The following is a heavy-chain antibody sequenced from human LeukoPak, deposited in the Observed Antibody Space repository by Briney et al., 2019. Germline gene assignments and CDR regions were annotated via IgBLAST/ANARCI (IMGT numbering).Heavy chain of an antibody. V-gene: IGHV4-30-4*01. CDR3: AKMGILTGSFDY. CDR1: GVSISSGDHY. J-gene: IGHJ4*02. Sequence: SETLSLTCTVSGVSISSGDHYWSWIRQPPGKGLEWIGYIDNSGNTYYDPSLKSRVTISVDTSKNHFSLKLSSVTAADTAVSYCAKMGILTGSFDYWGQGTLVTVSS. CDR2: IDNSGNT. D-gene: IGHD3-9*01.